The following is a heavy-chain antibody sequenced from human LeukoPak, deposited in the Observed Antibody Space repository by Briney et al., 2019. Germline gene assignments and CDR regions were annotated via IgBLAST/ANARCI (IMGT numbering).Heavy chain of an antibody. CDR1: GFTFSSYA. J-gene: IGHJ4*02. V-gene: IGHV3-23*01. CDR2: ISGSGGST. Sequence: GVPLRLSCAASGFTFSSYAMSWVRQAPGKGLEWVSAISGSGGSTYYADSVKGRFTISRDNSKNTLYLQMNSLRAEDTAVYYCAKVAYCSSTSCPISNFDYWGQGTLVTVSS. D-gene: IGHD2-2*01. CDR3: AKVAYCSSTSCPISNFDY.